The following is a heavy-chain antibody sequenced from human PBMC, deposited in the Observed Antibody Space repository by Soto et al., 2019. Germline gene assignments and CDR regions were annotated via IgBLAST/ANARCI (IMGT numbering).Heavy chain of an antibody. V-gene: IGHV1-18*01. Sequence: QVQLVQSGAEVKKPGASVKVSCKASGYTFTSYGISWVRQAPGQGLEWMGWISAYNGNTNYAQKRQGRVTMTTDTSTSTAYMELRSLRSDDTAVYYCARVDLSSSWYNPHNWFDPWGQGTLVTVSS. CDR3: ARVDLSSSWYNPHNWFDP. J-gene: IGHJ5*02. CDR2: ISAYNGNT. D-gene: IGHD6-13*01. CDR1: GYTFTSYG.